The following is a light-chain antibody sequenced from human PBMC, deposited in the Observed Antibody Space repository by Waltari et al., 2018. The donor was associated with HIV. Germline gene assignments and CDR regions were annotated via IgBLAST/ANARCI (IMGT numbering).Light chain of an antibody. CDR3: SSFTTSITVV. Sequence: QSALTQPPSVSGSLGQSVTISCTGTSSDVGNYNEVSWYQQSPGTAPKLMIYDVSNRPSGVPGRFSGSKSGNTASLPISGLQAEDEADYYCSSFTTSITVVFGGGTKLTVL. CDR2: DVS. V-gene: IGLV2-18*02. CDR1: SSDVGNYNE. J-gene: IGLJ2*01.